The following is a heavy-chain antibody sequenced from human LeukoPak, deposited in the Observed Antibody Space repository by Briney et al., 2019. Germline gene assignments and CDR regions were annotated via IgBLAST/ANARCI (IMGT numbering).Heavy chain of an antibody. CDR3: AGGRGDIVVVPAT. CDR2: ISTSGSTI. J-gene: IGHJ5*02. Sequence: GGSLRLSCAASEFTFSNYYMSWIRQAPGKGLEWVSHISTSGSTIYYADSVKGRFTISRDNSKNTLYLQMNSLRAEDTAVYYCAGGRGDIVVVPATWGQGTLVTVSS. D-gene: IGHD2-2*01. CDR1: EFTFSNYY. V-gene: IGHV3-11*01.